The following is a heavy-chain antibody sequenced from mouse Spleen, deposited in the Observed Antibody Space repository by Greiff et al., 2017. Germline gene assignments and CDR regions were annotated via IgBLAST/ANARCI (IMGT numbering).Heavy chain of an antibody. V-gene: IGHV1-55*01. Sequence: VQLQQPGAELVKPGASVKMSCKASGYTFTSYWITWVKQRPGQGLEWIGDIYPGSGSTNYNEKFKSKATLTVDTSSSTAYMQLSSLTSEDSAVYYCAEYGNYEVYAMDYWGQGTSVTVSS. CDR3: AEYGNYEVYAMDY. CDR1: GYTFTSYW. CDR2: IYPGSGST. J-gene: IGHJ4*01. D-gene: IGHD2-10*02.